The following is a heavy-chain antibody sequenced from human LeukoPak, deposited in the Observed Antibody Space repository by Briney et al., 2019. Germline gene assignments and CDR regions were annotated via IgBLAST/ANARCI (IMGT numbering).Heavy chain of an antibody. D-gene: IGHD3-22*01. V-gene: IGHV1-46*01. CDR3: AREGSRYDSSGYSDY. Sequence: ASVKVSCKASGYTFTSYYMHWVRQAPGQGLEWMEIINPSGGSTSYAQKFQGRVTMTRDTSTSTVYMELSSLRSEDTAVYYCAREGSRYDSSGYSDYWGQGTLVTVSS. CDR1: GYTFTSYY. J-gene: IGHJ4*02. CDR2: INPSGGST.